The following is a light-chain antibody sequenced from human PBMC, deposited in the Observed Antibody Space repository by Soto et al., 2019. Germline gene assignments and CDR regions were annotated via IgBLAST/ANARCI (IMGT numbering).Light chain of an antibody. Sequence: QLVLTQSPSASASLGASVKLTCTLSSGHSSYAIAWHQQQAEKGPRYLMKLTGDGSHSKGDGIPDRFSGSSSGAERYLTISSLQSEDEAEYYCQTWGSGTHVVFGGGTKLTVL. CDR1: SGHSSYA. CDR3: QTWGSGTHVV. CDR2: LTGDGSH. J-gene: IGLJ2*01. V-gene: IGLV4-69*01.